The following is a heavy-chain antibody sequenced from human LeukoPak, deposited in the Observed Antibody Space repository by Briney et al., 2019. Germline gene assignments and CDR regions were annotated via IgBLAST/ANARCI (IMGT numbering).Heavy chain of an antibody. CDR2: ISSSGSTI. CDR1: GFTFSSYE. CDR3: ARDRRTTRVRGVIGYYYYGMDV. D-gene: IGHD3-10*01. V-gene: IGHV3-48*03. Sequence: GGSLRLSCAASGFTFSSYEMNWVRQAPGKGLEWVSYISSSGSTIYYADSVKGRFTISSDNAKNVLYLQMNSLRAEDTAVYYCARDRRTTRVRGVIGYYYYGMDVWGQGTTVTVSS. J-gene: IGHJ6*02.